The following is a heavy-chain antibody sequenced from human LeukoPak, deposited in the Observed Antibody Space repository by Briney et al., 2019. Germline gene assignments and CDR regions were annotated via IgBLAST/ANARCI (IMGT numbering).Heavy chain of an antibody. V-gene: IGHV6-1*01. CDR3: ARESGSSGWYLDYYGMDV. CDR2: TYYRSKWYN. CDR1: GDSFSSNSAA. D-gene: IGHD6-19*01. J-gene: IGHJ6*02. Sequence: SQTLSLTCSISGDSFSSNSAAWNWIRQSPSRGLEWLGRTYYRSKWYNDYAVSVKSRITINPDTSKNRFSLQLNSVTPEDTAVYYCARESGSSGWYLDYYGMDVWGQGTTVTVSS.